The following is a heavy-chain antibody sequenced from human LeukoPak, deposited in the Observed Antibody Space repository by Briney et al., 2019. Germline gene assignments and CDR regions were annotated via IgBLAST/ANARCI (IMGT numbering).Heavy chain of an antibody. Sequence: GGSLRLSCAAPGFTVSSYNMNWVRQAPGKGLEWVSYISSSSSYIYYADSVKGRFTISRDNAKNSLYLQMNSLRAEDTAVYYCAREPSDPLYYHYYMDVWGKGTTVTISS. CDR3: AREPSDPLYYHYYMDV. CDR1: GFTVSSYN. J-gene: IGHJ6*03. V-gene: IGHV3-21*01. CDR2: ISSSSSYI.